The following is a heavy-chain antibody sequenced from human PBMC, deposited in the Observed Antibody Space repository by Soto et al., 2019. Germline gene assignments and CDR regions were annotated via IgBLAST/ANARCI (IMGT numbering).Heavy chain of an antibody. CDR3: ANPSPFDSSGYYDYFDY. Sequence: EVQLLESGGGLVQPGGSLRLSCAASGFTFSSYAMSWVRQAPGKGLEWVSAISGSGGSTYYADSVKGRFTISRDNSKNTLYLQMKSLRAEDTAVYYCANPSPFDSSGYYDYFDYWGQGTLVTVSS. CDR2: ISGSGGST. D-gene: IGHD3-22*01. J-gene: IGHJ4*02. CDR1: GFTFSSYA. V-gene: IGHV3-23*01.